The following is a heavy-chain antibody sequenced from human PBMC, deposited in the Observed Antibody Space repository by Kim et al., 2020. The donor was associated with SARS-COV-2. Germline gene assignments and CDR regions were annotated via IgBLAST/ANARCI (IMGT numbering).Heavy chain of an antibody. V-gene: IGHV3-23*01. J-gene: IGHJ4*02. CDR1: GFSMSDYA. D-gene: IGHD1-26*01. Sequence: GGSLRLSCAASGFSMSDYAMTWVRQPPGRGLEWVSSISGGGITIYYADSEKGRFTIFRDDSKNTVYLEMNSLRVEDTALYFCAKGARYSDTLYVDNGGQGNRVTVSS. CDR3: AKGARYSDTLYVDN. CDR2: ISGGGITI.